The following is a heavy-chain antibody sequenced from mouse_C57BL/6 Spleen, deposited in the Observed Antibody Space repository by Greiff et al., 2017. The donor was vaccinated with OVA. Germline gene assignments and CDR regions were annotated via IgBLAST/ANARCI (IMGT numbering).Heavy chain of an antibody. D-gene: IGHD3-2*02. CDR1: GYSITSGYY. Sequence: EVKLMESGPGLVKPSQSLSLTCSVTGYSITSGYYWNWIRQFPGNKLEWMGYISYDGSTNYNPSLKNRISITRDTSKNQFFLKLNSVTTEDTATYYSARAETAQATWFAYWGQGTLVTVSA. J-gene: IGHJ3*01. CDR3: ARAETAQATWFAY. V-gene: IGHV3-6*01. CDR2: ISYDGST.